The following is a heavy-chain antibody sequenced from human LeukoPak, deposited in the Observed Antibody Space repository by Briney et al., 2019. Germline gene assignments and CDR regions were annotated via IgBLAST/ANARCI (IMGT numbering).Heavy chain of an antibody. Sequence: PGGSLRLSCAASGFTFSDYYMSWIRQAPGKGLEWVSAISGSGGSTYYADSVKGRFTISRDNSKNTLYLQMNSLRAEDTAVYYCAKDLTPVDIVATNTHPDYWGQGTLVTVSS. CDR3: AKDLTPVDIVATNTHPDY. CDR2: ISGSGGST. D-gene: IGHD5-12*01. CDR1: GFTFSDYY. V-gene: IGHV3-23*01. J-gene: IGHJ4*02.